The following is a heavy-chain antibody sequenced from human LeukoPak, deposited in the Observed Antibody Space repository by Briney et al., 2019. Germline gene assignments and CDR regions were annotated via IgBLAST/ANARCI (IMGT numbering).Heavy chain of an antibody. CDR1: GGSISSYY. Sequence: PSETLSLTCTVSGGSISSYYWSWIRQPPGKGLEWIGYIYYSGSTNYNPSLKSRVTISVDTSKNQFSLKLSSVTAADTAVYYCARGCSSTNDAFDIWGQGTMVTGSS. J-gene: IGHJ3*02. D-gene: IGHD2-2*01. CDR2: IYYSGST. V-gene: IGHV4-59*01. CDR3: ARGCSSTNDAFDI.